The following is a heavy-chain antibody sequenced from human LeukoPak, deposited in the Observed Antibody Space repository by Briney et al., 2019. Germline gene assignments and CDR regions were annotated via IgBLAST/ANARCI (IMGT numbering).Heavy chain of an antibody. CDR1: GGSFRNYF. D-gene: IGHD1-26*01. CDR3: ARGHAMYSATKSWFDP. V-gene: IGHV4-34*01. J-gene: IGHJ5*02. CDR2: VSHRGTT. Sequence: SETLSLTCAVHGGSFRNYFWTWIRQFPGKGLEWIGEVSHRGTTDYNWSLKSRVTISLDTSKNQFSLNLGSVTAADTAVYYCARGHAMYSATKSWFDPWGQGTLVTVSS.